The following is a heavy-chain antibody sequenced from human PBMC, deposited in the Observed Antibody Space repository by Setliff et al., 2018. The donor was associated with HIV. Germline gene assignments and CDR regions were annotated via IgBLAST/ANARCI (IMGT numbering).Heavy chain of an antibody. CDR2: ISSSSSYI. J-gene: IGHJ5*02. CDR3: TRGLERTNPLFGVISVYFDP. CDR1: GFTFSSYS. V-gene: IGHV3-21*01. D-gene: IGHD3-10*01. Sequence: GGSLRLSCAASGFTFSSYSMNWVRQAPGKGLEWVSSISSSSSYIYYADSVKGRFTISRDNAKNALYLQMNSLRAEDTAVYYCTRGLERTNPLFGVISVYFDPWGQGTLVTVSS.